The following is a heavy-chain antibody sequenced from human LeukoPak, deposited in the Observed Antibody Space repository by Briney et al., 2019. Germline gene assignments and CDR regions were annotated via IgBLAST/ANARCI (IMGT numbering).Heavy chain of an antibody. CDR3: ARLRILTTDFDS. CDR1: GASISTSSYY. D-gene: IGHD4-11*01. V-gene: IGHV4-39*01. CDR2: VFFSGSA. Sequence: SETLSLTCTVSGASISTSSYYWGWLRLPPGKGLEWIGSVFFSGSADYTPSLEGRATISIDTSKNQFSLRLSSVTAADTATYFCARLRILTTDFDSWGQGTLVTVSS. J-gene: IGHJ4*02.